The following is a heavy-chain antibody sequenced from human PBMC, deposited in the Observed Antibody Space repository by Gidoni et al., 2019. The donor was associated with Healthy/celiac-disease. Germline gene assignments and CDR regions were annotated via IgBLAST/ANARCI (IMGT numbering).Heavy chain of an antibody. J-gene: IGHJ4*02. D-gene: IGHD2-21*01. V-gene: IGHV4-59*01. Sequence: QVQLQESGPGLVKSSETLSLTCIFSGGSMSSYYWTWIRHPPGNGLEWIGYIYSNGKLDYNPSLKSRITISVDTSRSQFSLKFNSVTAADTAVYYCARGRTYSYYWGQGTLVTVSS. CDR3: ARGRTYSYY. CDR1: GGSMSSYY. CDR2: IYSNGKL.